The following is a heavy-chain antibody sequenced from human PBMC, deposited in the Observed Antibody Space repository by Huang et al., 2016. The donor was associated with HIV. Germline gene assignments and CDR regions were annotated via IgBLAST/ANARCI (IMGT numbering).Heavy chain of an antibody. CDR2: IYSGGST. Sequence: QVQLQESGPGLVKPSETLSLTCTVSGGSISSFFWSWIRQPAGKRMEWIGGIYSGGSTIDNPSPESRVTMSVDTSKNQFSLKLSSVTAADTAVYYCARGTVGATNCFDPWGQGTLVIVSA. D-gene: IGHD1-26*01. CDR3: ARGTVGATNCFDP. J-gene: IGHJ5*02. V-gene: IGHV4-4*07. CDR1: GGSISSFF.